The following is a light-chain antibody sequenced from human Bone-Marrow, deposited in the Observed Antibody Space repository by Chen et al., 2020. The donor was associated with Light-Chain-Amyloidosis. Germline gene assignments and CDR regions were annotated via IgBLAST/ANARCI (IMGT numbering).Light chain of an antibody. CDR1: NIGSTS. Sequence: SYVLTQPSSVSVAPGQTPTIDWGGNNIGSTSVHWYQQTPGQAPLLVVYDDSDRPSGIPERLSGSNSGNTATLTISRVEAGDEADYYCQVWDRSSDRPVFGGGTKLTVL. CDR2: DDS. J-gene: IGLJ3*02. CDR3: QVWDRSSDRPV. V-gene: IGLV3-21*02.